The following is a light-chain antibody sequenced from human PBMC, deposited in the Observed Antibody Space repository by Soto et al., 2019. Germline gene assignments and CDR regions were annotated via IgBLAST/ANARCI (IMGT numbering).Light chain of an antibody. Sequence: QSALTQPASVSGSPGQSITISCTGTSSDVGSYNLVSWYQQHPGKAPKLMIYEVSKRPSGVSNRFSGSKSGITASLTISGLQAEDEADYYCCSYAGFKVFGGGTKLTVL. CDR1: SSDVGSYNL. CDR3: CSYAGFKV. V-gene: IGLV2-23*02. CDR2: EVS. J-gene: IGLJ3*02.